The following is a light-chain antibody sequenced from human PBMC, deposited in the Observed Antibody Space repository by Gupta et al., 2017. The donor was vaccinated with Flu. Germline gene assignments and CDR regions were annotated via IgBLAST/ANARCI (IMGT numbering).Light chain of an antibody. CDR2: DNH. V-gene: IGLV1-51*01. CDR3: GTWDNSLSAMV. Sequence: QSVLTQPPSVSAAPGQKVTISCSGSSSNIGINYVSWYQHLPGTAPKLPIFDNHKRPSGIPDRFSGSKSGTSATLGITGLQTGDEADYYCGTWDNSLSAMVFGGGTKVTVL. J-gene: IGLJ2*01. CDR1: SSNIGINY.